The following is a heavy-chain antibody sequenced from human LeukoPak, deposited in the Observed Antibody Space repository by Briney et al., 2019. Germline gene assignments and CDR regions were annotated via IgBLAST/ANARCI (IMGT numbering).Heavy chain of an antibody. CDR3: ASAMIGVPDDAFDI. CDR1: GGSFSGYY. D-gene: IGHD3-22*01. Sequence: SETLSLTCAVYGGSFSGYYWSWIRQPPGKGREWIGEINHSGGTNYNPSLKSRVTISVDTSKNQFSLNLSSVTAADTAVYYCASAMIGVPDDAFDIWGQGTMVTVSS. V-gene: IGHV4-34*01. CDR2: INHSGGT. J-gene: IGHJ3*02.